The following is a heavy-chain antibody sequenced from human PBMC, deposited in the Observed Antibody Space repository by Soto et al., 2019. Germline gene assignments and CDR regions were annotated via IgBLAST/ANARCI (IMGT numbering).Heavy chain of an antibody. V-gene: IGHV3-21*01. D-gene: IGHD6-19*01. CDR1: GFTFSTYT. J-gene: IGHJ5*02. CDR2: VSSGSGYT. Sequence: PGGSLRLSCAASGFTFSTYTMYWVRQAPGKGLEGVSSVSSGSGYTHYADSGTGRFTISGDTAKNSLFLQLDGLRVEDTAVYFCAGDRDGCAWFAPWGRGTL. CDR3: AGDRDGCAWFAP.